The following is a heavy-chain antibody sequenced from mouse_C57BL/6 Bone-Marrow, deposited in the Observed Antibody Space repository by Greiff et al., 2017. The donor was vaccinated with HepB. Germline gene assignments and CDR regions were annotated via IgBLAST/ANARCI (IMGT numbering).Heavy chain of an antibody. Sequence: VQRVESGPGLVAPSQSLSITCTVSGFSLTSYGVDWVRQPPGTGLEWLGVIWGGGSTNYNSALMPRLSISKDNSKSQVFLKMSSLQTDDAAMYYGAKHGRAYDYDTWFAYWGQGTLVTVSA. CDR3: AKHGRAYDYDTWFAY. CDR2: IWGGGST. D-gene: IGHD2-4*01. J-gene: IGHJ3*01. V-gene: IGHV2-9*01. CDR1: GFSLTSYG.